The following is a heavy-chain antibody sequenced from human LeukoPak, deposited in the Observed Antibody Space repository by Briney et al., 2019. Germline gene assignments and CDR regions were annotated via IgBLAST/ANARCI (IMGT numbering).Heavy chain of an antibody. J-gene: IGHJ4*02. D-gene: IGHD5-18*01. V-gene: IGHV1-2*02. Sequence: GASVKVSCKASGYTFTGYYMHWVRQAPGQGLEWMGWINPNSGGTNDAQKFQGRVTMTTDTSISTAYMELNRLRSDDTAVYYCARGGWSGYSYGSEPEKYFDYWGQGTLVTVSS. CDR3: ARGGWSGYSYGSEPEKYFDY. CDR2: INPNSGGT. CDR1: GYTFTGYY.